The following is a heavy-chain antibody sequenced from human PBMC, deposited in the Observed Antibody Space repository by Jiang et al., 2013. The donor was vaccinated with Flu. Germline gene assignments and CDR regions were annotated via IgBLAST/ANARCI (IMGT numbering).Heavy chain of an antibody. CDR3: ARDLPRYTTSWYGAFDI. CDR2: SNPASGGT. CDR1: GYTFTDYY. D-gene: IGHD6-13*01. V-gene: IGHV1-2*04. J-gene: IGHJ3*02. Sequence: SGAEVKKPGASVKVSCKASGYTFTDYYMHWVRQAPGQGLEWLGWSNPASGGTNYAQKFQGWVTMTWDTSTSTAYMELSRLRSDDSAVYYCARDLPRYTTSWYGAFDIWGQGTMVTVSS.